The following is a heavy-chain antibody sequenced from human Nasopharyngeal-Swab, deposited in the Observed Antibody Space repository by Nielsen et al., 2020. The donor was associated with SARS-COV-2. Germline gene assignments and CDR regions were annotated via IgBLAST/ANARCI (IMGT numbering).Heavy chain of an antibody. J-gene: IGHJ5*02. V-gene: IGHV1-69*13. D-gene: IGHD5-18*01. Sequence: SVKVSCKASGGTFSSYAISWVRQAPGQGLEWMGGIIPIFGTANYAQKFQGRVTITADESTSTAYMELSSLRSEDTAVYYCAKGLRIQLWLSDWFDPWGQGTLVTVSS. CDR3: AKGLRIQLWLSDWFDP. CDR2: IIPIFGTA. CDR1: GGTFSSYA.